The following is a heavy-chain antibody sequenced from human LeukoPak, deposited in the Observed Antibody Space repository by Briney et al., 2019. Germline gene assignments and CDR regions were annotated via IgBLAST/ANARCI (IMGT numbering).Heavy chain of an antibody. D-gene: IGHD2-15*01. CDR2: ISDTGNT. CDR3: AKAPVTTCRGAFCYPFDY. V-gene: IGHV3-23*01. CDR1: GFTLSSYA. Sequence: GGSLRLSCAASGFTLSSYAMSWVRQAPGKGLEWVSAISDTGNTYHSDSVKGRFTISRDSSKNTLFLQMNRLRPEDAAVYYCAKAPVTTCRGAFCYPFDYWGRGTLVTVSS. J-gene: IGHJ4*02.